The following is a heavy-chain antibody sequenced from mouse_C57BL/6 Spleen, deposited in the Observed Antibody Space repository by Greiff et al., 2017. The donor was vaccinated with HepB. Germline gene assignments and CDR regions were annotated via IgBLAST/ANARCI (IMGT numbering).Heavy chain of an antibody. CDR3: ARWPNWDAYWYFDV. CDR2: IRNKANGYTT. J-gene: IGHJ1*03. D-gene: IGHD4-1*01. Sequence: EVKLVESGGGLVQPGGSLSLSCAASGFTFTDYYMSWVRQPPGKALEWLGFIRNKANGYTTEYSASVKGRFTISRDNSQSILYLQMNALRAEDSATYYCARWPNWDAYWYFDVWGTGTTVTVSS. V-gene: IGHV7-3*01. CDR1: GFTFTDYY.